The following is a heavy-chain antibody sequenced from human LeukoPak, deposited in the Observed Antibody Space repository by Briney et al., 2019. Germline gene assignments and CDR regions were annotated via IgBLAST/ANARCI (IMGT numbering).Heavy chain of an antibody. Sequence: GGSLRLSCAASGFTFSSYSMNWVRQAPGKGLEWVSSISSSSSYIYYADSVKGRFTISRDNAKNSLYLQMNSLRAEDTAVYYCARDWESPYSSGWYPIDYWGQGTLVTVSS. CDR2: ISSSSSYI. CDR3: ARDWESPYSSGWYPIDY. D-gene: IGHD6-19*01. CDR1: GFTFSSYS. V-gene: IGHV3-21*01. J-gene: IGHJ4*02.